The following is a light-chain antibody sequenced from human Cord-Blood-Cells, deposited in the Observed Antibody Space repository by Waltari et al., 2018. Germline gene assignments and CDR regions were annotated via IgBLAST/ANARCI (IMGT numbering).Light chain of an antibody. J-gene: IGLJ3*02. CDR1: RSNIGRNS. V-gene: IGLV1-47*01. CDR2: RNN. Sequence: QSVLTKPPSASGTPGQRVTISCSGSRSNIGRNSVYWSQQLPGTPPKLLIYRNNQRPSGVPDRFSGSKSGTSASLAISGLRSEDEADYYCAAWDDSLSGPVFGGGTKLTVL. CDR3: AAWDDSLSGPV.